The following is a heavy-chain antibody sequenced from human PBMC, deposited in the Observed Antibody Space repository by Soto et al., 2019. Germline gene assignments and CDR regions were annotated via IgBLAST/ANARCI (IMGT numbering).Heavy chain of an antibody. Sequence: GRFMRLSCGVSGFTCTNAWMTWVRQGPGKGLEWVGRIKSKSDGGTIDYAAPVKGRFTISRDDSKNTLYLQMNSLKTEDTAVYYCTTGPNLRPLAAFDIWGQGTVVTVSS. CDR2: IKSKSDGGTI. V-gene: IGHV3-15*01. CDR1: GFTCTNAW. CDR3: TTGPNLRPLAAFDI. J-gene: IGHJ3*02.